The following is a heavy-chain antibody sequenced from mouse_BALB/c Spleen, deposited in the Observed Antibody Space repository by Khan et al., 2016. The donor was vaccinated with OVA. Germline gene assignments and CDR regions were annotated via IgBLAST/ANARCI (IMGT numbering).Heavy chain of an antibody. D-gene: IGHD2-10*02. CDR1: GYTFTSYW. V-gene: IGHV1S81*02. CDR3: ARGGYGSLAY. Sequence: QVQLQQSGAELVKPGASVKLSCKASGYTFTSYWMHWVKQRPGQGLDWIGYINPSDGRSHYNEKFKNKATLTVDKSSSTAYMQLSSLTSEDSADYYCARGGYGSLAYWGQGTLVTVSA. J-gene: IGHJ3*01. CDR2: INPSDGRS.